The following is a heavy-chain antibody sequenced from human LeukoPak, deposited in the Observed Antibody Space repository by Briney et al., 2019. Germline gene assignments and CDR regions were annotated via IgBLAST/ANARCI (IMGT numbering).Heavy chain of an antibody. Sequence: ASVKVSCKVSGNTLTELSMHWVRQAPGKGLEWMGGFDPEDGEIIYAQKFQVRVTMTEDTSADTAYMELSSLRSEDTAVYFCASYVSGFDSWGQGTLVTVTS. D-gene: IGHD3-10*01. V-gene: IGHV1-24*01. J-gene: IGHJ5*01. CDR2: FDPEDGEI. CDR1: GNTLTELS. CDR3: ASYVSGFDS.